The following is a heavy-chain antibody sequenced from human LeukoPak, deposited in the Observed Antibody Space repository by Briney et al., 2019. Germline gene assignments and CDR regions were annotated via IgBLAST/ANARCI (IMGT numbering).Heavy chain of an antibody. Sequence: PSETLSLTCAVYGGSFIPYYWSWIRQPPGKGLEWIGEINHSGSTNYNPSLKSRATISVDTSKNQFSLKLSSVTAADTAVYYCARGGFYCGGDCYVDYWGQGTLVTVSS. CDR2: INHSGST. V-gene: IGHV4-34*01. CDR1: GGSFIPYY. D-gene: IGHD2-21*02. J-gene: IGHJ4*02. CDR3: ARGGFYCGGDCYVDY.